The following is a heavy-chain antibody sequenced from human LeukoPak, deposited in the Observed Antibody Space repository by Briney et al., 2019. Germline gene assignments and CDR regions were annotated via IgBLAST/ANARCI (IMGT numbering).Heavy chain of an antibody. CDR2: IYYSGST. V-gene: IGHV4-39*01. CDR1: GGSISSSSYY. Sequence: SETLSLTCTVSGGSISSSSYYWGWIRQPPGKGLEWIGSIYYSGSTYYNPSLKSRVTISVDTSKNQFSLKLSSVTAADTAVYYCARTRYYYNSRSYGAPYYFDYWGQGTLVTVTS. CDR3: ARTRYYYNSRSYGAPYYFDY. D-gene: IGHD3-10*01. J-gene: IGHJ4*02.